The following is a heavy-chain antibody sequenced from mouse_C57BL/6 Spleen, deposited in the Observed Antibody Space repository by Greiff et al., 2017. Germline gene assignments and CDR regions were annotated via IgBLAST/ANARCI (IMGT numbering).Heavy chain of an antibody. D-gene: IGHD1-1*01. J-gene: IGHJ4*01. CDR3: ARGFGGYGSSYYAMDY. Sequence: VQLKESGPELVKPGASVKLSCKASGYTFTSYDINWVKQRPGQGLEWIGWIYPRDGSTKYNEKFKGKATLTVDTSSSTAYMELHSLTSEDSAVYFCARGFGGYGSSYYAMDYWGQGTSVTVSS. V-gene: IGHV1-85*01. CDR2: IYPRDGST. CDR1: GYTFTSYD.